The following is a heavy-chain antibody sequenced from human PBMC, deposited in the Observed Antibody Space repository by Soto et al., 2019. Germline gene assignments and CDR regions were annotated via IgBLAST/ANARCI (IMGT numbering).Heavy chain of an antibody. CDR1: GFSFTNFA. CDR2: IGASGDIT. V-gene: IGHV3-23*01. Sequence: GGSLRLSCAASGFSFTNFAMSWVRQAPGKGLEWVAGIGASGDITWYADSAKGRLSISRDNSKNTLYLQLNSRRFEDTAVYYCAKDDFTDRGDDYFDYWGPGTLVTVSS. D-gene: IGHD2-21*02. J-gene: IGHJ4*02. CDR3: AKDDFTDRGDDYFDY.